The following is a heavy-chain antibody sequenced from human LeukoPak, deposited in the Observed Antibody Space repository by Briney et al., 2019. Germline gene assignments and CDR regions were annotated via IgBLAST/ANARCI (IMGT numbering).Heavy chain of an antibody. D-gene: IGHD3-10*01. Sequence: GGSLRLSCAASGFTFSDYYMSWIRQAPGKGLEWVSYISSSGSTIYYADSVKGRFTISRDNAKNTLYLQMNSLRAEDTAVYYCAGVSSMVRGGYYMDVWGKGTTVTISS. CDR2: ISSSGSTI. CDR1: GFTFSDYY. CDR3: AGVSSMVRGGYYMDV. V-gene: IGHV3-11*01. J-gene: IGHJ6*03.